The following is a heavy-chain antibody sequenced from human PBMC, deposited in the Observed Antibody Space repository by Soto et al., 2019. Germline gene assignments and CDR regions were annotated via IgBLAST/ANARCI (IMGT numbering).Heavy chain of an antibody. CDR3: ARVWGSGSLYYFDY. CDR1: GFTVSSNY. D-gene: IGHD3-10*01. CDR2: IYSGGST. Sequence: GGSLRLSCAASGFTVSSNYMSWVRQAPGKGLEWVSVIYSGGSTYYADSVKGRFTISRHNSKNTLYLQMNSLRAEDTAVYYCARVWGSGSLYYFDYWGQGTLVTVSS. V-gene: IGHV3-53*04. J-gene: IGHJ4*02.